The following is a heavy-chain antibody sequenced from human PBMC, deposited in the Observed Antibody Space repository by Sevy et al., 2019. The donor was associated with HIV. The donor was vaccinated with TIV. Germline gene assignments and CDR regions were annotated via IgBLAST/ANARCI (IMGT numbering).Heavy chain of an antibody. J-gene: IGHJ4*02. CDR1: GFTFSSYA. Sequence: GGSLRLSCAASGFTFSSYAMSWVHQAPGKGLEWVSSISGSGSFTYYADSVKGHFTISRDNSKNTLYLQMTSLRAEDTAVYYCAKEGQGEYYDSSGSFDYWGQGTLVTVSS. D-gene: IGHD3-22*01. V-gene: IGHV3-23*01. CDR2: ISGSGSFT. CDR3: AKEGQGEYYDSSGSFDY.